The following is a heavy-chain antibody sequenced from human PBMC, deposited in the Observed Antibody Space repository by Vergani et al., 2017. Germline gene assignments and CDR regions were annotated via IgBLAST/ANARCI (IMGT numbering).Heavy chain of an antibody. CDR3: ARDGLTTVTPGAFDI. CDR1: GFTFSSYS. V-gene: IGHV3-21*01. J-gene: IGHJ3*02. CDR2: ISSSSSYI. D-gene: IGHD4-17*01. Sequence: EVQLVESGGGLVKPGGSLRLSCAASGFTFSSYSMNWVRQAPGKGLEWVSSISSSSSYIYYADSVKGRFTISRDNAKNSLYLQMNSLRAEDTAVYYCARDGLTTVTPGAFDIWGQGTMVTVSS.